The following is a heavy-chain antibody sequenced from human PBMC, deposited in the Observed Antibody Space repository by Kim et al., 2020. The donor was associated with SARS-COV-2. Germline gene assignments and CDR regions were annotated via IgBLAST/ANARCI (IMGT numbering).Heavy chain of an antibody. Sequence: GGSLRLSCAASGFTFSDYYMSWIRQAPGKGLEWVSYISSSSSYTNYADSVKGRFTISRDNAKNSLYLQMNSLRAEDTAVYYCARATANITMVRGVKNPYYYGMDVWGQGTTVTVSS. CDR2: ISSSSSYT. V-gene: IGHV3-11*05. D-gene: IGHD3-10*01. CDR3: ARATANITMVRGVKNPYYYGMDV. CDR1: GFTFSDYY. J-gene: IGHJ6*02.